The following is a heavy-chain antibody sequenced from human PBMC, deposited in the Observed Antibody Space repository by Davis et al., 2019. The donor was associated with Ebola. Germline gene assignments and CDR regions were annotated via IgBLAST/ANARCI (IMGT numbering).Heavy chain of an antibody. V-gene: IGHV5-51*01. Sequence: GESLKISCTASGYSFTSYWIGWVRQLPGKGLEWMGIIYPGDSDTRYSPSFQGQVTISADKSISTAYLQWSSLKASDTAMYYCARLGYYDSSGYLDAFDIWGQGTMVTVSS. CDR1: GYSFTSYW. D-gene: IGHD3-22*01. J-gene: IGHJ3*02. CDR2: IYPGDSDT. CDR3: ARLGYYDSSGYLDAFDI.